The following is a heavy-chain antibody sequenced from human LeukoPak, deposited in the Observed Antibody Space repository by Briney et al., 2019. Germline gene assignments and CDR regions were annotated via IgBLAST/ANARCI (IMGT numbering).Heavy chain of an antibody. D-gene: IGHD3-22*01. CDR1: GFTFSSYE. CDR2: ISSSGSTI. V-gene: IGHV3-48*03. Sequence: GGSLRLSCAASGFTFSSYELNWVRQAPGMGLGWVSYISSSGSTISYADSVKGRFTISRDNAKNSLYLQMNSLRAEDTAVYYCARVWKAAYYYDSSGYYPFDYWGQGTLVTVSS. CDR3: ARVWKAAYYYDSSGYYPFDY. J-gene: IGHJ4*02.